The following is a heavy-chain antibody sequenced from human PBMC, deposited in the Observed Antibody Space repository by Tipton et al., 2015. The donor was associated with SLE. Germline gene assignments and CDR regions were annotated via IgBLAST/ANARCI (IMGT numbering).Heavy chain of an antibody. Sequence: TLSLTCTVSGGSINSGDFYWSWIRQSPGKGLEWIGYIYHSGTTYYNPSLQSRVTISVDTSKNQFSLKVSSVTAANTAVYYCASDGVWNPIWGQGTMVTVSS. CDR3: ASDGVWNPI. D-gene: IGHD1-1*01. J-gene: IGHJ3*02. V-gene: IGHV4-30-4*01. CDR1: GGSINSGDFY. CDR2: IYHSGTT.